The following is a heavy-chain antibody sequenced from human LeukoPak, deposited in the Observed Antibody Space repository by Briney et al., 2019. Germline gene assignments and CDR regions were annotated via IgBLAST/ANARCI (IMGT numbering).Heavy chain of an antibody. D-gene: IGHD3-22*01. J-gene: IGHJ4*02. CDR1: GFTFNNYA. CDR3: GGYYYDSSGHPDY. Sequence: PGGSLRLSCAASGFTFNNYAMSWVRRAPGKGLEWVSAISGSGVNTYYADSVKGRFTISRDNAKNSLYLQMNSLRAEDTAVYYCGGYYYDSSGHPDYWGQGTLVTVSS. V-gene: IGHV3-23*01. CDR2: ISGSGVNT.